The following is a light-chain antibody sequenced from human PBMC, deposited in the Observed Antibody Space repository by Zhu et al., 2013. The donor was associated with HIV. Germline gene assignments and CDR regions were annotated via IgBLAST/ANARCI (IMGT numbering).Light chain of an antibody. CDR3: CSYGGRHTLL. Sequence: QSVLTQPPSASGTPGQRVTISCSGSSSNIGSNYVYWYQQLPGTAPRLLIYRNYQRPSGVPDRFSGAKSGNTASLTIYSLQAEDEADYYCCSYGGRHTLLFGGGTKLTVL. V-gene: IGLV1-47*01. CDR1: SSNIGSNY. CDR2: RNY. J-gene: IGLJ3*02.